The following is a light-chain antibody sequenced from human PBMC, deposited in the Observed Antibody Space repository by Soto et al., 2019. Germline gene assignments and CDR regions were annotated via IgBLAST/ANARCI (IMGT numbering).Light chain of an antibody. CDR1: SSDVGSYNL. V-gene: IGLV2-23*02. CDR3: CSYAGSSTHVV. Sequence: QSVLTQPASVSGSPGQSITISCTGTSSDVGSYNLVSWYQQHPGKAPKLMIYEVSKRPSGVSNRFSGSKSGNTASLTISVLQAEDEADYYCCSYAGSSTHVVFGGGTKLTVL. J-gene: IGLJ2*01. CDR2: EVS.